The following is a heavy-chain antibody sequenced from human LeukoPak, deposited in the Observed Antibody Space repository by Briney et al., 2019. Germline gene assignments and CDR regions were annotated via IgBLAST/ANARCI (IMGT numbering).Heavy chain of an antibody. Sequence: GGSLRLSCAASGFTFSSYAMSWVRQAPGKGLEWVSSISSGSSTIYYADSVKGRFTISRDNAKNSLYLQMDSLRAEDTAVYYCAKTLLDTSGYYYVGSDYWGQGTLVTVSS. D-gene: IGHD3-22*01. CDR3: AKTLLDTSGYYYVGSDY. J-gene: IGHJ4*02. CDR1: GFTFSSYA. CDR2: ISSGSSTI. V-gene: IGHV3-48*01.